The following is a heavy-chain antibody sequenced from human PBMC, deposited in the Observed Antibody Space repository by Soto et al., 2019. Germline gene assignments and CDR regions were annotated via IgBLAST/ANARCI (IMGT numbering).Heavy chain of an antibody. CDR1: GFTFSSYA. V-gene: IGHV3-30-3*01. J-gene: IGHJ6*02. D-gene: IGHD3-10*01. CDR3: ARPHYYGSGSYYYYYGMDV. Sequence: PGGSLRLSCAASGFTFSSYAMHWVRQAPGKGLEWVAVISYDGSNKYYADSVKGRFTISRDNSKNTLYLQMNSLRAEDTAVYYCARPHYYGSGSYYYYYGMDVWGQGTTVTVSS. CDR2: ISYDGSNK.